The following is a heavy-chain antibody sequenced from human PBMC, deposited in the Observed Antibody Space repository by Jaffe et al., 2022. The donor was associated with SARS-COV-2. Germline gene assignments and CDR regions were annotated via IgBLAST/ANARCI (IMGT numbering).Heavy chain of an antibody. CDR2: IRSKAYGGTT. J-gene: IGHJ6*02. V-gene: IGHV3-49*05. D-gene: IGHD3-22*01. CDR3: QTITMIARMDV. Sequence: EVQLVESGGGLVKPGRSLRLSCTASGFTFGDYAMSWFRQAPGKGLEWVGFIRSKAYGGTTEYAASVKGRFTISRDDSKSIAYLQMNSLKTEDTAVYYCQTITMIARMDVWGQGTTVTVSS. CDR1: GFTFGDYA.